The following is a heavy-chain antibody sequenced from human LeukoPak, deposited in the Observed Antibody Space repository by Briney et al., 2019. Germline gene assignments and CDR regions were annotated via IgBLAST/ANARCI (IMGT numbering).Heavy chain of an antibody. CDR2: IYYSGTT. V-gene: IGHV4-59*01. Sequence: SETLSLTCTVSGGYISSYYWSWIRQPPGKGLEWIGYIYYSGTTNCNPSLKSRVTISVDTSKNQFSLKLSSVTAADTAVYYCARVSAYGDYAFDIWGQGTMVTVSS. J-gene: IGHJ3*02. CDR3: ARVSAYGDYAFDI. CDR1: GGYISSYY. D-gene: IGHD4-17*01.